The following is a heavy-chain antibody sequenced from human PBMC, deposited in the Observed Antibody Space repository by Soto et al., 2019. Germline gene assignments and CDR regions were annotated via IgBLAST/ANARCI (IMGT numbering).Heavy chain of an antibody. D-gene: IGHD3-10*01. J-gene: IGHJ4*02. Sequence: EVQLVESGGGLVQPGGSLRLSCAASGFTFTSYWMCWVRQAPGKGLEWVDNIKQDGTSKYYADSVKGRFTVSRDNGKPTIYMQMDSLRDDDTAVYRCARLPFIIMERDFDSWGQGTLVTGSS. CDR1: GFTFTSYW. V-gene: IGHV3-7*05. CDR3: ARLPFIIMERDFDS. CDR2: IKQDGTSK.